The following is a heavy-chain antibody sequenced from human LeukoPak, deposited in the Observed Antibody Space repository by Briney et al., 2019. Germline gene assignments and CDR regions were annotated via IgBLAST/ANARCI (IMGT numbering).Heavy chain of an antibody. D-gene: IGHD3-3*01. Sequence: PGGSLRLSCAASGFTFSSYWMSWVRQAPGKGLEWVANIKQDGSEKYYVDSVKGRFTISRDNAKNSLYLQMNSLRAEDTAVYYCARAMEEWTPSAMDVWGGGTTVTVSS. CDR2: IKQDGSEK. V-gene: IGHV3-7*01. CDR3: ARAMEEWTPSAMDV. CDR1: GFTFSSYW. J-gene: IGHJ6*04.